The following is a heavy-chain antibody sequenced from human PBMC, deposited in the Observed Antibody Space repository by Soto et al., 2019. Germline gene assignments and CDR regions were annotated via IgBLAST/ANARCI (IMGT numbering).Heavy chain of an antibody. V-gene: IGHV3-23*01. CDR3: ARDRFSGYEWFDY. CDR1: GFTFSSFA. D-gene: IGHD5-12*01. J-gene: IGHJ4*02. Sequence: EVQLLESGGGLVQPGGSLRLSCAASGFTFSSFAMNWVRQAPGKGLEWVSVITGSGGATLYADSVRGRFTISRDNLKNTLYLQMNSLRADDTAVYYFARDRFSGYEWFDYWGQGTQVTVSS. CDR2: ITGSGGAT.